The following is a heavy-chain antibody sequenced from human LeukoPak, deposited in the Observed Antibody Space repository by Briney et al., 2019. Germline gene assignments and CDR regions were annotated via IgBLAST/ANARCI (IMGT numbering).Heavy chain of an antibody. Sequence: GASVKVSCKASGGTFSSYAISWVRQAPGQGLEWMGGIIPIFGTANYAQKFQGRVTITADESTSTAYMELSSLRSEDTAVYYCAREWRNVLLWFGEPRPLDYWGQGTLVTVSS. D-gene: IGHD3-10*01. CDR3: AREWRNVLLWFGEPRPLDY. V-gene: IGHV1-69*13. CDR2: IIPIFGTA. CDR1: GGTFSSYA. J-gene: IGHJ4*02.